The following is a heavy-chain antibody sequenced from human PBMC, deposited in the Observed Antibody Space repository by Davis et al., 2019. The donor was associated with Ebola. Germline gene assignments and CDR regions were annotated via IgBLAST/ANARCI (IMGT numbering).Heavy chain of an antibody. CDR2: ISGHGGST. Sequence: GESLKISCAASGFTFSSYAMSWVRQAPGKGLEWVSAISGHGGSTYHADFVKGRFTISRDNSKNTLNLQMTSLRAEDTAVYYCAKCGDRFGSGCSSTSCCHLFGMDVWGQGTTVTVSS. J-gene: IGHJ6*02. D-gene: IGHD2-2*01. V-gene: IGHV3-23*01. CDR1: GFTFSSYA. CDR3: AKCGDRFGSGCSSTSCCHLFGMDV.